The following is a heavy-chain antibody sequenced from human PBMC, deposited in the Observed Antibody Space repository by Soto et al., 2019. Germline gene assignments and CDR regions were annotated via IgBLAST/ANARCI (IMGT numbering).Heavy chain of an antibody. J-gene: IGHJ4*01. V-gene: IGHV3-7*01. CDR3: VTYSNLEQVLDN. CDR2: IKHDGSEK. Sequence: RLPRVVLGVKFGTHWWRRVRPAPGKGLEWVANIKHDGSEKYYVDAVEGRFTVPRDNSKNSVYLQMNSLRAEDSAVSYCVTYSNLEQVLDNWGQGTLVTVFS. D-gene: IGHD1-1*01. CDR1: GVKFGTHW.